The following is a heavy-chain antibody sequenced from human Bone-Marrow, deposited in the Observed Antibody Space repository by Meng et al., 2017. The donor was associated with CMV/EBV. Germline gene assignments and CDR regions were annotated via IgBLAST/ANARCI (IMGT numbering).Heavy chain of an antibody. J-gene: IGHJ4*02. CDR1: GFLFSSYG. CDR2: INSDGSST. Sequence: GGSLRLSCAASGFLFSSYGMHWVRQAPGKGLVWVSRINSDGSSTSYADSVKGRFTISRDNAKNSLYLRMHSLRAEDTAVYYCARDSRYGSLGYWGQGTVVTVSS. V-gene: IGHV3-74*01. CDR3: ARDSRYGSLGY. D-gene: IGHD6-25*01.